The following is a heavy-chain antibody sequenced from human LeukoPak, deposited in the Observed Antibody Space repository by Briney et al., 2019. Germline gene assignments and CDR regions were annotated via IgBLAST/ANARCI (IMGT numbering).Heavy chain of an antibody. CDR3: AREPADYYYYYGMDV. CDR1: GFTFSSYA. CDR2: ISYDGSNK. D-gene: IGHD2-2*01. J-gene: IGHJ6*04. Sequence: GGSLRLSCAASGFTFSSYAMHWVRQAPGKGLEWVAVISYDGSNKYYADSVKGRFTISRDNSKNTLYLQMNSLRAEDTAVYYCAREPADYYYYYGMDVWGKGTTVTVSS. V-gene: IGHV3-30*04.